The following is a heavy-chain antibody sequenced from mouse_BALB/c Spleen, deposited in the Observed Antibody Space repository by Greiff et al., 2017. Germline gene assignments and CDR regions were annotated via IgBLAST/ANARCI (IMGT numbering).Heavy chain of an antibody. Sequence: VQLQQSGAELVKPGASVKLSCTASGFNIKDTYMHWVKQRPEQGLEWIGRIDPANGNTKYDPKFQGKATITADTSSNTAYLQLSSLTSEDTAVYDCARNGNYGGYYAMDYWGQGTSVTVSA. V-gene: IGHV14-3*02. J-gene: IGHJ4*01. CDR2: IDPANGNT. CDR1: GFNIKDTY. CDR3: ARNGNYGGYYAMDY. D-gene: IGHD2-1*01.